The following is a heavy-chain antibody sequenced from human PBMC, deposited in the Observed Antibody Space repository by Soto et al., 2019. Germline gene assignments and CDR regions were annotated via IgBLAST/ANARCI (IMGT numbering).Heavy chain of an antibody. D-gene: IGHD6-13*01. J-gene: IGHJ4*02. CDR1: GGSFSGYY. V-gene: IGHV4-34*01. Sequence: PSETLSLTCAVYGGSFSGYYWSWIRQPPGKGLEWIGEINHSGSTNYNPSLKSRVTISVDTSKNQFSLKLSSVTAADTAVYYCARSWGSSPYDYWGQETLVTVSS. CDR3: ARSWGSSPYDY. CDR2: INHSGST.